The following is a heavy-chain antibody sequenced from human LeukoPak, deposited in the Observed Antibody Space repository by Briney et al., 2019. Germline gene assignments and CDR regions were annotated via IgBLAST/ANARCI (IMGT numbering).Heavy chain of an antibody. D-gene: IGHD3-10*01. V-gene: IGHV1-3*01. CDR1: GYTFTHYS. Sequence: ASVKVSCKASGYTFTHYSIHWLRQAPGQSLEWMGWINVDNDHTIYSQNFQGRVTITRDTSANTAYMELSSLRTEDTAVYYCARNRDGSDYWGQGTPVTVSS. CDR3: ARNRDGSDY. CDR2: INVDNDHT. J-gene: IGHJ4*02.